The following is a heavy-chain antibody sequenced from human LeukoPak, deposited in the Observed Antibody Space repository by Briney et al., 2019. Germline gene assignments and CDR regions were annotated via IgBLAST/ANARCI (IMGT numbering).Heavy chain of an antibody. CDR2: ISSSGSTI. J-gene: IGHJ4*02. CDR1: GFTFSSYE. CDR3: ARDNPPGNY. Sequence: GGSLRLSCAASGFTFSSYEMNWVRQAPGKGLEWVSYISSSGSTIYYADSVKGRFTISRDNAKSSLYLQMNSLRAEDTAVHYCARDNPPGNYWGQGTLVTVSS. D-gene: IGHD1-14*01. V-gene: IGHV3-48*03.